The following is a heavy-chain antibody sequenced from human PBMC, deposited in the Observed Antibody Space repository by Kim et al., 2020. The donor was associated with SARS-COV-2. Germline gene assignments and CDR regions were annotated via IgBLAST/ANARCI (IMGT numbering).Heavy chain of an antibody. D-gene: IGHD6-13*01. CDR3: AREGSSWPPSYYYYYGMDV. Sequence: DRFTISRDNSKNTLYLQMNSLRAEDTAVYYCAREGSSWPPSYYYYYGMDVWGQGTTVTVSS. V-gene: IGHV3-30*07. J-gene: IGHJ6*02.